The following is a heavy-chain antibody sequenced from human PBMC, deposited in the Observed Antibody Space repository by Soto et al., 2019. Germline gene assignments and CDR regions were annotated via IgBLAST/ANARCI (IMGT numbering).Heavy chain of an antibody. D-gene: IGHD3-10*01. CDR3: ARENRANPDY. Sequence: TYAVSGGSISSGGYSWSWVRQPPGKGLEWIGYIYHSGSTYYNPSLESRVTISVDRSKNQFSLKLSSVTAADTAVYYCARENRANPDYWGQGTLVTVSS. V-gene: IGHV4-30-2*01. J-gene: IGHJ4*02. CDR2: IYHSGST. CDR1: GGSISSGGYS.